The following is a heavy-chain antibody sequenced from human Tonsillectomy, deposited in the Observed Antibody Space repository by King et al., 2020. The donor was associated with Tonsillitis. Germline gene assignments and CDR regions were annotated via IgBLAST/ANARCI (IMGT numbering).Heavy chain of an antibody. CDR2: IDPRDSNT. CDR1: GYSFTSYW. Sequence: VQLVESGAEVKKPGESLRISCKGSGYSFTSYWITWVRQMPGKGLEWMGRIDPRDSNTNYSPSFQGRVTISADRSNNTVYLQWSSLKASDSAMYYCARFYFDWLYNYGLDVGGQGTTVTVSS. D-gene: IGHD3-9*01. J-gene: IGHJ6*02. V-gene: IGHV5-10-1*03. CDR3: ARFYFDWLYNYGLDV.